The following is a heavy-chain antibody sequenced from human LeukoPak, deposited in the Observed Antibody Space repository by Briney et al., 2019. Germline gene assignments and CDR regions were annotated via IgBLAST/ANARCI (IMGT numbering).Heavy chain of an antibody. CDR2: IYYSGST. CDR1: GGSISSYY. Sequence: SETLSLTCTVSGGSISSYYWSWIRQPPGKGLEWIGYIYYSGSTNYNPSLKSRVTISVDTSKNQFSLKLSSVTAADTAVYYCARSSSSWIRYYLDYWGQGTLVTVSS. CDR3: ARSSSSWIRYYLDY. D-gene: IGHD6-13*01. V-gene: IGHV4-59*08. J-gene: IGHJ4*02.